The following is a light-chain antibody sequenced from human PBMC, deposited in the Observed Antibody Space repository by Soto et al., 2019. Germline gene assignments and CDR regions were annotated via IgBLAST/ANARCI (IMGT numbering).Light chain of an antibody. CDR2: GAS. CDR3: QQYIRWPLT. Sequence: EIVMTQSPATLSVSPGERATLSCRASQSITNNYLAWYQQKPGRAHRLLIYGASSRATGIPDRFSGSGSGTEFTLTISSLQSEDFAVYYCQQYIRWPLTFGGGTKVDIK. J-gene: IGKJ4*01. CDR1: QSITNN. V-gene: IGKV3D-15*01.